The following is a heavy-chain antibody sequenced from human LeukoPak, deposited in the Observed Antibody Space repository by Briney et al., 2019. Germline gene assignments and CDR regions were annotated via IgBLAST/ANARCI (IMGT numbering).Heavy chain of an antibody. CDR3: ARGGGFYGSGTTRFDY. J-gene: IGHJ4*02. Sequence: ETSETLSLTCDVSGASIKSGAYSWSWIRQPLGKGLEWVGYIFHSGTTSYNPSLKSRVTLSIDRSRNQFSLRLSSVTAADTAVYYCARGGGFYGSGTTRFDYWGQGTLVTISS. V-gene: IGHV4-30-2*01. D-gene: IGHD3-10*01. CDR2: IFHSGTT. CDR1: GASIKSGAYS.